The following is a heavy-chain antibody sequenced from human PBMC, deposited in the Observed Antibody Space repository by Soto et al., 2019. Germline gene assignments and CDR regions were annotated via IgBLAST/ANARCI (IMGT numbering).Heavy chain of an antibody. D-gene: IGHD3-3*01. CDR1: GGSFKSGSYF. J-gene: IGHJ4*02. V-gene: IGHV4-61*01. CDR2: VYHTGRT. CDR3: ASDFDYFDS. Sequence: QVFLQESGPGRVKPSETLSLTCTVSGGSFKSGSYFWSWIRQPPGKGLEWIGYVYHTGRTSYNPSLKGRVSISMDTSKNQFSLDLDSVTAADTAVYFCASDFDYFDSWGQGTLVTVSS.